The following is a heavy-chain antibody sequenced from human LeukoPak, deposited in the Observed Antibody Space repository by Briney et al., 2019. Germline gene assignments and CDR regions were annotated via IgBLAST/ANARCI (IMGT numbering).Heavy chain of an antibody. D-gene: IGHD2-15*01. CDR3: ARRDIVVVVSASDY. J-gene: IGHJ4*02. V-gene: IGHV3-23*01. CDR2: ISGSGGST. Sequence: GGSLRLSCAASGFTFSSYGMSWVRQAPGNGLEWVSAISGSGGSTYYADSVKGRFTISRDNSKNTVYLQMNSLRVDDTAVYYCARRDIVVVVSASDYWGQGTLVTVSS. CDR1: GFTFSSYG.